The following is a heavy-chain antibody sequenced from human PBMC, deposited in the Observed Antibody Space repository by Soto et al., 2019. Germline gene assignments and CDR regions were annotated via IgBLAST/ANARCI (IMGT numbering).Heavy chain of an antibody. Sequence: KASETLSLTCTVSGGSISSSSYYWGWIRQPPGKGLEWIGSIYYSGSTYYNQSLKSRVTISVDTSKNQFSLKLSSVTAADTAVYYCARTTCSSTSCYLEENYMDVWGKGTTVTVPS. D-gene: IGHD2-2*01. J-gene: IGHJ6*03. V-gene: IGHV4-39*01. CDR3: ARTTCSSTSCYLEENYMDV. CDR1: GGSISSSSYY. CDR2: IYYSGST.